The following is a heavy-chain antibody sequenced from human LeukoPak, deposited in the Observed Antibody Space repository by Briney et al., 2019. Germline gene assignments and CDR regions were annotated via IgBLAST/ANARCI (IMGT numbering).Heavy chain of an antibody. Sequence: GGSLRLSCAASGFTFNSYAMSWVRQAPGKGLEWVSTISGSGGSTYYADSVKGRFTISRDNSKNTLYLQMNSLRAEDTAVYYCAKDLAGYGGNSGLFDYWGQGTLVTVSS. D-gene: IGHD4-23*01. V-gene: IGHV3-23*01. CDR3: AKDLAGYGGNSGLFDY. CDR2: ISGSGGST. J-gene: IGHJ4*02. CDR1: GFTFNSYA.